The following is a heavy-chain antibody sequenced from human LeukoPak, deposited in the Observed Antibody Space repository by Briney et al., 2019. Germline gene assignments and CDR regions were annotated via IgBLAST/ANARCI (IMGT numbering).Heavy chain of an antibody. CDR3: ARGPYDYVWGSYPSSLWGDY. CDR2: IKQDGSEK. J-gene: IGHJ4*02. Sequence: PGGSLRLSCAASGFTFSSYAMHWVRQAPGKGLEWVANIKQDGSEKYYVDSVKGRFTISRDNAKNSLYLQMNSLRAEDTAVYYCARGPYDYVWGSYPSSLWGDYWGQGTLVTVSS. CDR1: GFTFSSYA. D-gene: IGHD3-16*01. V-gene: IGHV3-7*01.